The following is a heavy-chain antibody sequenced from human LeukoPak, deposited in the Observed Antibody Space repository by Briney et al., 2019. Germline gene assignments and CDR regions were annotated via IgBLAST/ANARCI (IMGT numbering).Heavy chain of an antibody. V-gene: IGHV3-30*04. CDR1: GFTFSSYA. CDR3: ARGGRDGYNWYYYYYMDV. D-gene: IGHD5-24*01. CDR2: ISYDGSNK. Sequence: GRSLRLSCAASGFTFSSYAMHWVRQAPGKGLEWVAVISYDGSNKYCADSVKGRFTISRDNAKNSLYLQMNSLRAEDTAVYYCARGGRDGYNWYYYYYMDVWGKGTTVTVSS. J-gene: IGHJ6*03.